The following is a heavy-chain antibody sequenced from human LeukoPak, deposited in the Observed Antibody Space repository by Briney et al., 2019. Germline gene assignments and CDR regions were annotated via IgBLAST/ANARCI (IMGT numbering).Heavy chain of an antibody. CDR3: ARLHDYSNPRG. CDR1: GGSISSSSYY. CDR2: IYYSGST. Sequence: SETLSLTCTVSGGSISSSSYYWGWIRQPPGKGLEWIGSIYYSGSTYYNPSLKSRVTISVDTSKNQFSLKLSSVTAADTAVYYCARLHDYSNPRGWGQGTLVTVSS. J-gene: IGHJ4*02. V-gene: IGHV4-39*01. D-gene: IGHD4-4*01.